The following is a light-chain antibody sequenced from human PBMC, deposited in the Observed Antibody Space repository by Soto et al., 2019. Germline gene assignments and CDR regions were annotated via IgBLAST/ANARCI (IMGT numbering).Light chain of an antibody. Sequence: RMTQSPSSLSASTVDRVTITCRASQGISSYLAWYQQTSGKAPKLLIYEASGLQSGVPSRFSGSGSGTEFSLTICCLQPDDSAIYHCEPYSRSWTLAEGTNVDI. J-gene: IGKJ1*01. CDR1: QGISSY. V-gene: IGKV1-8*01. CDR2: EAS. CDR3: EPYSRSWT.